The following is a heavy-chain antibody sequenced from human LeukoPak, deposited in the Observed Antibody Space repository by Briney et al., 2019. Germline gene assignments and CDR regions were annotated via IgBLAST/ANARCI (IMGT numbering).Heavy chain of an antibody. CDR1: GFSFSGYY. CDR3: AREGSSYGMDV. Sequence: PGGSLRLSCAASGFSFSGYYMTWIRQAPGKGLDWVSYIGSSGSAIYYADSVKGRFTISRDNAKNSLYLQMNSLRADDTAVYYCAREGSSYGMDVWGQGTTVTVSS. D-gene: IGHD6-6*01. CDR2: IGSSGSAI. V-gene: IGHV3-11*01. J-gene: IGHJ6*02.